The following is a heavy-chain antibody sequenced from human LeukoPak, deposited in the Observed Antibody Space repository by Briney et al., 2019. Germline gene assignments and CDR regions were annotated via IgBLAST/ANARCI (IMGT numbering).Heavy chain of an antibody. V-gene: IGHV3-74*01. Sequence: GGSLRPSCAASGFTFSSYWMHWVRQAPGKGLVWVSRINTDGSSTSYADSVKGRFTISRDNAKNTLYLQMNSLRAEDTAVYYCARVSHYDILTGYYTGDYFDYCGQGTLVTVSS. J-gene: IGHJ4*02. CDR3: ARVSHYDILTGYYTGDYFDY. CDR1: GFTFSSYW. D-gene: IGHD3-9*01. CDR2: INTDGSST.